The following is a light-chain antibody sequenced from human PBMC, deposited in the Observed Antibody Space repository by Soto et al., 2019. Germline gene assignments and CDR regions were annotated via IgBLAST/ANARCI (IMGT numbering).Light chain of an antibody. V-gene: IGKV1-39*01. Sequence: DIQMTQSPSSLSASVGVRVTITCRASQNIKKYLNWYQQKPGKAPKLLIYTASSLQVGLPSRFSGSGSGTDFTLTISSLQPEDSATYYCQQSFGTPLTFGGGTKVEIK. CDR3: QQSFGTPLT. CDR2: TAS. J-gene: IGKJ4*01. CDR1: QNIKKY.